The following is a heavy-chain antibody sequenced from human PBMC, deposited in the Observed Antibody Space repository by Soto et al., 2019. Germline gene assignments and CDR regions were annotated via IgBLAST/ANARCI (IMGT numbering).Heavy chain of an antibody. CDR3: ARGPPRTDTAMVTCGGDY. V-gene: IGHV3-30-3*01. J-gene: IGHJ4*02. D-gene: IGHD5-18*01. Sequence: QVQLVESGGGVVQPGRSLRLSCAASGFTFSSYAMHWVRQAPGKGLEWVAVISYDGSNKYYADSVKGRFTISRDNSKNTLYLQMNSLRAEDTAVYYCARGPPRTDTAMVTCGGDYWGQGTLVTVSS. CDR2: ISYDGSNK. CDR1: GFTFSSYA.